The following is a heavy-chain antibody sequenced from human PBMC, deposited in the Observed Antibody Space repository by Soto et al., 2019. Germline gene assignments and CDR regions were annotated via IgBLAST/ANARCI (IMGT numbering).Heavy chain of an antibody. D-gene: IGHD1-20*01. CDR3: AKDYKVKAKNYYGVDV. V-gene: IGHV3-9*01. CDR1: GFTFDDYA. J-gene: IGHJ6*02. Sequence: GGSLRLSCAASGFTFDDYAMHWVRQAPGKGLGWVSGISWNSGSIVYADSVKGRFTISRDNAKNSLYLQMNSLRAEDTALYHCAKDYKVKAKNYYGVDVWGQGTTVTVSS. CDR2: ISWNSGSI.